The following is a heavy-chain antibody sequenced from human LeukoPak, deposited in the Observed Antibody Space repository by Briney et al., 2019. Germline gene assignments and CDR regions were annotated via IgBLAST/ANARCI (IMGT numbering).Heavy chain of an antibody. D-gene: IGHD2-2*01. J-gene: IGHJ5*02. CDR1: GGSISSHY. CDR2: IYYSGST. Sequence: SETLSLTCTVSGGSISSHYWSWIRQPPGKGLEWIGYIYYSGSTNYNPSLKSRVTISVDTSKNQFSLNLTSVTAADTAVYYCASKPVVPASQGHYFDPWGQGTLVTVSS. V-gene: IGHV4-59*11. CDR3: ASKPVVPASQGHYFDP.